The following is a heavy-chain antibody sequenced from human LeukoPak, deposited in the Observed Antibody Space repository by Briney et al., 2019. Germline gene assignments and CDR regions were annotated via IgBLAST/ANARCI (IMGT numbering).Heavy chain of an antibody. D-gene: IGHD5-24*01. Sequence: GASVTLSCKVSGYTLTELSMHWVRRAPGKGLEWMGGFDPEDGETIYAQKFQGRVTMTEDTSTDTAYMELSSLRSEDTAVYYCATTSGWLQYYFDYWGQGTLVTVS. V-gene: IGHV1-24*01. CDR2: FDPEDGET. CDR3: ATTSGWLQYYFDY. J-gene: IGHJ4*02. CDR1: GYTLTELS.